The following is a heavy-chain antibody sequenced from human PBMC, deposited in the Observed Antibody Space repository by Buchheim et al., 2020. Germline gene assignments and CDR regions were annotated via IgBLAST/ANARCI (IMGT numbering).Heavy chain of an antibody. V-gene: IGHV3-23*01. D-gene: IGHD6-13*01. CDR3: AKDKYSSSYYGMDV. CDR2: LTASGGST. J-gene: IGHJ6*02. Sequence: EVQLLESGGGLVQPGGSLRLSCAASGFTFSSYAMSWVCQAPGKGLEWVSALTASGGSTYYAASVKGRFTILGDNSKNTLYLQMNSLRAEDTAVYYCAKDKYSSSYYGMDVWGQGTT. CDR1: GFTFSSYA.